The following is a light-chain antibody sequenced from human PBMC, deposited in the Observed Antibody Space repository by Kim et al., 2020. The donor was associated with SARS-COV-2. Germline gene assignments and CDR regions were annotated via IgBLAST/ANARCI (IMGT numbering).Light chain of an antibody. CDR2: DVN. J-gene: IGLJ3*02. CDR3: CSYAGTYIWL. Sequence: QSVTISCTGTSSDIGTYKYVSWYQQHPGKAPKLVIYDVNERPSGVPDRFSGSKSGNTASLTISGLQADDEADYYCCSYAGTYIWLFGGGTQLTV. CDR1: SSDIGTYKY. V-gene: IGLV2-11*03.